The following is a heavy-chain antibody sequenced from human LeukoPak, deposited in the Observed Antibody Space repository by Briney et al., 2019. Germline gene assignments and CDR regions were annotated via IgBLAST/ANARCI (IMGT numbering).Heavy chain of an antibody. CDR1: GFTFSSYG. Sequence: PGGSLRLSCAASGFTFSSYGMHWVRQAPGKGLEWVAVIWYDGSNKYYADSVKGRFTISRDNSKNTLYLQMNSLRAEDTAVYYCARGGYCSSTSCSQGSNWFDPWGQGTLVTVSS. D-gene: IGHD2-2*01. J-gene: IGHJ5*02. CDR2: IWYDGSNK. CDR3: ARGGYCSSTSCSQGSNWFDP. V-gene: IGHV3-33*01.